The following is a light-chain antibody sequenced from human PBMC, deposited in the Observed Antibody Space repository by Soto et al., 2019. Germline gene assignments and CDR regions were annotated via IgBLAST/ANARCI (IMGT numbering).Light chain of an antibody. CDR2: DVT. Sequence: QSALTQPRSVSGSPGQSVTISCTGTRSDVGGYNYVSWYQQHPGKAPKLMIYDVTKRPSGVPDRFSGSKSGTTASLTISGLQAEDEADYYCCSYAGGNTFAFGTGTKLTVL. J-gene: IGLJ1*01. V-gene: IGLV2-11*01. CDR3: CSYAGGNTFA. CDR1: RSDVGGYNY.